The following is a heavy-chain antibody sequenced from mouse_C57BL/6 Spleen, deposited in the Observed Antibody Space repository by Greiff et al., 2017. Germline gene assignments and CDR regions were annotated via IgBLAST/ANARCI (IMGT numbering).Heavy chain of an antibody. J-gene: IGHJ2*01. D-gene: IGHD1-1*01. CDR1: GYAFTNYL. CDR3: AREGGVDYYFDY. CDR2: INPGSGGT. Sequence: QVHVKQSGAELVRPGTSVKVSCKASGYAFTNYLIEWVKQRPGQGLEWIGVINPGSGGTNYNEKFKGKATLTADKSSSTAYMQLSSLTSEDSAVYFCAREGGVDYYFDYGGQGTTLTVSS. V-gene: IGHV1-54*01.